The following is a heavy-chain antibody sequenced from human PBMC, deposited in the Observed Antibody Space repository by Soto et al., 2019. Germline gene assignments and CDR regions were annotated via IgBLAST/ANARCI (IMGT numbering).Heavy chain of an antibody. CDR2: IYWNDDE. Sequence: QITLKESGPTQVKPTQTLTLTCTFSGFSLYTSGLGVAWIRQPPGKALELLAVIYWNDDERYSPSLKSRLTVTKDTSKNQVVLTMTNVDRVDTATYYCAPRPNYLGGPYFDSWGQGTLVTVSS. D-gene: IGHD2-15*01. CDR1: GFSLYTSGLG. V-gene: IGHV2-5*01. J-gene: IGHJ4*02. CDR3: APRPNYLGGPYFDS.